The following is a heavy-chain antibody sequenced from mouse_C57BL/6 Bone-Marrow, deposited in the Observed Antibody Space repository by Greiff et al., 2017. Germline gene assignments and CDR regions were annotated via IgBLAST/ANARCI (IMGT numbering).Heavy chain of an antibody. D-gene: IGHD2-3*01. CDR2: IDPETGGT. Sequence: VQLQQSGAELVRPGASVTLSCKASGFTFTDYEMHWVKQTPVHGLEWIGAIDPETGGTAYNQKFKGKAILTADKYSSTAYLELRSLTSEDSAVYYCTGWLPFYAMDYWGQGTSVTVSA. J-gene: IGHJ4*01. CDR1: GFTFTDYE. CDR3: TGWLPFYAMDY. V-gene: IGHV1-15*01.